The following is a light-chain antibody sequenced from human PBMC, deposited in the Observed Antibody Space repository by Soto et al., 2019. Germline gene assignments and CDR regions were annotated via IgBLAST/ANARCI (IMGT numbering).Light chain of an antibody. Sequence: QSVLTQPPSVSGAPGQRVTISCTGSSSNIGAGYDVHWYQQLPGTAPKLLIYGNSNRPSGVPDRFSGSKSGTSASLAITGLQAEDEADYYCQSYDSSLSGSNAFGSGTKLTVL. J-gene: IGLJ1*01. CDR2: GNS. CDR1: SSNIGAGYD. V-gene: IGLV1-40*01. CDR3: QSYDSSLSGSNA.